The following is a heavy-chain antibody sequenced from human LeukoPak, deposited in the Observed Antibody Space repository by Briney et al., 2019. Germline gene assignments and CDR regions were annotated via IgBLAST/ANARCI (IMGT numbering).Heavy chain of an antibody. Sequence: GGSLRLSCAASGFTFSSYEMNWVRQAPGKGLEWVSYISSSGSTIYYADSVKGRFTISRDNAKNSVYLQMNSLRAEDTAVYYCAGISCSRSSCYGVYDYWGQGTLVTVSS. CDR3: AGISCSRSSCYGVYDY. CDR1: GFTFSSYE. CDR2: ISSSGSTI. V-gene: IGHV3-48*03. J-gene: IGHJ4*02. D-gene: IGHD2-15*01.